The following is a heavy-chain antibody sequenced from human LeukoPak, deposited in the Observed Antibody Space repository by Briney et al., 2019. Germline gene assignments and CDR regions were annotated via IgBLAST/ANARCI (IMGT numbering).Heavy chain of an antibody. CDR1: GFPFSSYS. J-gene: IGHJ4*02. V-gene: IGHV3-21*01. CDR2: ISSSSSYI. Sequence: GGSLRLSCAASGFPFSSYSMNWVRQAPGKGLEWVSSISSSSSYIYYADSVKGRFTISRDNAKNSLYLQMNSLRAEDTAVYYCARDPTNNWGRLGFPFDYWGQGTLVTVSS. CDR3: ARDPTNNWGRLGFPFDY. D-gene: IGHD3-16*01.